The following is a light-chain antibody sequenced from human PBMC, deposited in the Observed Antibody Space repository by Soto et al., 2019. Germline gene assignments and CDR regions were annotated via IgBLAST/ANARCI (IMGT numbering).Light chain of an antibody. Sequence: EIVLTQSPGTLSLSPGERATLSCRATQSVSSIYLAWYQQKPGQAPRLLIYAASSRGTGIPDRFSGSASGTDFTITTNRLEPEDFEVYYCQKYGSASYTFGEGTK. CDR1: QSVSSIY. V-gene: IGKV3-20*01. CDR2: AAS. CDR3: QKYGSASYT. J-gene: IGKJ2*01.